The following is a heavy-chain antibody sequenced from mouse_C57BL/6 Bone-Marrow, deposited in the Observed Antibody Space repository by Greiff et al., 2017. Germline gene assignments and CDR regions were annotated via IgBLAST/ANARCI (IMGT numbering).Heavy chain of an antibody. CDR3: TTDGYSRSAWFAY. V-gene: IGHV14-4*01. CDR1: GFNIKDDY. J-gene: IGHJ3*01. CDR2: IDPENGDT. D-gene: IGHD2-3*01. Sequence: VQLQQSGAELVRPGASVKLSCTASGFNIKDDYMHWVKQRPEQGLEWIGWIDPENGDTEYASKFQGKATITADTSSNTAYLQLSSLTSEDTAVYYCTTDGYSRSAWFAYWGQGTLVTVSA.